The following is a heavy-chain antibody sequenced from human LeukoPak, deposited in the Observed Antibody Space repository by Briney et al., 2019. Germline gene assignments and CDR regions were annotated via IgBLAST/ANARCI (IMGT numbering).Heavy chain of an antibody. D-gene: IGHD3-3*01. Sequence: PGASLRLSCAASGFTFSTYSMNWVRQAPGKGLEWVSAISGSGGGTYYADSVKGRFTIPRDNSKNTLYLQMNSLRAEDTAVYYCAKREGVDTIFGVVTSGGMDVWGQGTTVTVFS. V-gene: IGHV3-23*01. J-gene: IGHJ6*02. CDR3: AKREGVDTIFGVVTSGGMDV. CDR1: GFTFSTYS. CDR2: ISGSGGGT.